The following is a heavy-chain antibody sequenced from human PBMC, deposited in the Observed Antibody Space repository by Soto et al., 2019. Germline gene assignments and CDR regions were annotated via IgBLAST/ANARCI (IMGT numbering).Heavy chain of an antibody. CDR1: GGTFSSYT. V-gene: IGHV1-69*08. Sequence: QVQLVQSGAEVKKPGSSVKVSCKASGGTFSSYTISWVRQAPGQGLEWMGRIIPILGIANYAQKFQGRVTITADTSTITAYMELSSLRSEYTAVYYCARDMIAAAGTGWFDPWGQGTLVTVSS. CDR2: IIPILGIA. D-gene: IGHD6-13*01. CDR3: ARDMIAAAGTGWFDP. J-gene: IGHJ5*02.